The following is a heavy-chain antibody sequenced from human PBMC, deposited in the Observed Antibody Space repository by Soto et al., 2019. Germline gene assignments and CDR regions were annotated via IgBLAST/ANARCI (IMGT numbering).Heavy chain of an antibody. Sequence: QVQLVQSGAEVKKPGSSVKLSCTASGGTVSSYAISWVRQAPGQGLEWRGGIIPTFGTANYAQKFQGRVTTTADEHTRLDDMDVSRLRPEDRAGYDCVLELGRQAVANAFDLWGPGTMVTGSS. CDR1: GGTVSSYA. D-gene: IGHD2-15*01. V-gene: IGHV1-69*12. J-gene: IGHJ3*01. CDR2: IIPTFGTA. CDR3: VLELGRQAVANAFDL.